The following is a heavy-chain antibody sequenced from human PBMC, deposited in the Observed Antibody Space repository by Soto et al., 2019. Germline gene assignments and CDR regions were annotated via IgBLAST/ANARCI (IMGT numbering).Heavy chain of an antibody. Sequence: PLMESGTTLVKPTQTLTLTCTFSGFSLNTGGVGVGWIRQPPGKALEWLAVIFWADDNRYSPSLTSRLTIFKVNSKPQVVLLMTNMDPVDTATYYCAHRMGKYNFWNGGYFDFWGQGTLVTVAS. D-gene: IGHD3-3*01. CDR3: AHRMGKYNFWNGGYFDF. CDR2: IFWADDN. CDR1: GFSLNTGGVG. V-gene: IGHV2-5*02. J-gene: IGHJ4*02.